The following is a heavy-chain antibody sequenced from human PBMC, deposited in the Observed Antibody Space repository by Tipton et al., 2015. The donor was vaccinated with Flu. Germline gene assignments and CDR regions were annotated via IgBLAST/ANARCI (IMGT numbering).Heavy chain of an antibody. CDR1: GDTLTNYD. J-gene: IGHJ6*02. V-gene: IGHV1-8*01. CDR2: LNINSGDS. Sequence: QMQLVQSGAEVKKPGASVRVSCQSSGDTLTNYDIHWVRQTNGQGLEWLAWLNINSGDSGSARDFQARLTLTTNTSTGTAYMELSSLRSEDTAVYYCARSRLYRNSRYYGLDVWGQGTTVTVSS. D-gene: IGHD4-11*01. CDR3: ARSRLYRNSRYYGLDV.